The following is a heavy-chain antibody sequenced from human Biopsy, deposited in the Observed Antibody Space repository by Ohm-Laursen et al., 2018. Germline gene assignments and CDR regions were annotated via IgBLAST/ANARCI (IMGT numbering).Heavy chain of an antibody. Sequence: SLSLSCAASGFTFSDYAMNWVRQAPGKGLEWVSTISGSGGNTYYADSVRGRFTVSRDGSKSTLYLQISSLSAEDTAFYYCAKGGYCTTSSCYMDLDYWGQGTLVTVSS. V-gene: IGHV3-23*01. CDR2: ISGSGGNT. D-gene: IGHD2-2*02. J-gene: IGHJ4*02. CDR1: GFTFSDYA. CDR3: AKGGYCTTSSCYMDLDY.